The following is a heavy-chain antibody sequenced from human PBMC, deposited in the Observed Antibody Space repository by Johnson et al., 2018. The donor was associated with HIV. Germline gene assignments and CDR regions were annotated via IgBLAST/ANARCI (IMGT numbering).Heavy chain of an antibody. J-gene: IGHJ3*02. V-gene: IGHV3-15*01. D-gene: IGHD1-1*01. CDR3: TTGLYWNDAFDI. Sequence: RQAPGKGLEWVGRVKSKTDGGTTDYAAPVKGRFTISRDASKNTLYLQMNSLKTEDTAVYYCTTGLYWNDAFDIWGQGTMVTVSS. CDR2: VKSKTDGGTT.